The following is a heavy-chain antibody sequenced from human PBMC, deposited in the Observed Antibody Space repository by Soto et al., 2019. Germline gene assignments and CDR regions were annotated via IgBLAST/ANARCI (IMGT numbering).Heavy chain of an antibody. V-gene: IGHV4-34*01. CDR2: INHSGST. D-gene: IGHD3-16*01. J-gene: IGHJ3*02. CDR1: GGSFSGYY. CDR3: ARPPQGEDAFDI. Sequence: QVQLQQWGAGLLKPSETLSLTCAVYGGSFSGYYWSWIRQPPGKGLEWIGEINHSGSTNYNPSLKSRVTISVDTSKNQFSLKLSSGTAADTAVYYCARPPQGEDAFDIWGQGTMVTVSS.